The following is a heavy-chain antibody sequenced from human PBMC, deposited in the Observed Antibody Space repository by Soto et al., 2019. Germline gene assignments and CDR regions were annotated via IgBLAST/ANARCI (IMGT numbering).Heavy chain of an antibody. D-gene: IGHD1-26*01. Sequence: GGSLRLSCETSGVTFSSYAMSWVRQAPGKGLEWVSVISGSGGSTYYADSVKGRFTISRDNSKNTLYLQMNSLRAEDTAVYYCAKRWELRYYFDYWGQGTLVTVSS. CDR3: AKRWELRYYFDY. CDR2: ISGSGGST. CDR1: GVTFSSYA. J-gene: IGHJ4*02. V-gene: IGHV3-23*01.